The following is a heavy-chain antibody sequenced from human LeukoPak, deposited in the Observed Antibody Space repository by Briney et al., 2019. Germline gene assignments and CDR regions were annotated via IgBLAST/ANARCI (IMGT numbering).Heavy chain of an antibody. D-gene: IGHD2-2*01. J-gene: IGHJ5*02. V-gene: IGHV1-46*01. CDR3: ARDACSTTICQAGGNWFDP. CDR2: INPSGGST. CDR1: GYTFTSYY. Sequence: GASVKVSCKASGYTFTSYYMHWVRQAPGQGPEWMGIINPSGGSTSYAQKFQGRVTMTRDTSTSTVYMELSSLRSEDTAVYFCARDACSTTICQAGGNWFDPWGQGTLVIVS.